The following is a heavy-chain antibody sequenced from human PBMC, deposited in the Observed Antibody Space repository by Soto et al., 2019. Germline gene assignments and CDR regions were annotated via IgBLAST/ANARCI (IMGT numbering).Heavy chain of an antibody. CDR2: IYYSGST. V-gene: IGHV4-59*01. Sequence: QVQLQESGPGLVKPSETLSLTCTVSGGSISSYYWSWIRQPPGKGLKWIGYIYYSGSTNYNPSLKSRVTISVDTSKNQFSLKLSSVTAADTAVYYCAREGLTGTIGLYYYYGMDVWGQGTTVTVSS. CDR1: GGSISSYY. CDR3: AREGLTGTIGLYYYYGMDV. D-gene: IGHD1-7*01. J-gene: IGHJ6*02.